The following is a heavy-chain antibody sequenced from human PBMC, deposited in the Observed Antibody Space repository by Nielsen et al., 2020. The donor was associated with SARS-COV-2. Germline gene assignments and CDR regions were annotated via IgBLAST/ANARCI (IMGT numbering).Heavy chain of an antibody. D-gene: IGHD6-19*01. Sequence: ESLKLSCAASGFTFSLYSMTCVRQAPGKGLEWVSSISSSSSYIYYADSVKGRFTISRDNAKNSLYLQMNSLRAEDTAVYYCARVQWLARQDAFDIWGQGTMVTVSS. V-gene: IGHV3-21*01. J-gene: IGHJ3*02. CDR2: ISSSSSYI. CDR3: ARVQWLARQDAFDI. CDR1: GFTFSLYS.